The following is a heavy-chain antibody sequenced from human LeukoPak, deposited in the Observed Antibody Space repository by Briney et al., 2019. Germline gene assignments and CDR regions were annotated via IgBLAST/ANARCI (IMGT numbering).Heavy chain of an antibody. V-gene: IGHV3-21*01. CDR2: ISSSSSYI. Sequence: GGSLRLSCAASGFTFSSYAMHWVRQAPGKGLEWVSSISSSSSYIYYADSVKGRFTISRDNAKNSLYLQMNSLRAEDTAVYYCARAYGYMSGELVDYWGQGTLVTVSS. CDR1: GFTFSSYA. CDR3: ARAYGYMSGELVDY. J-gene: IGHJ4*02. D-gene: IGHD3-10*02.